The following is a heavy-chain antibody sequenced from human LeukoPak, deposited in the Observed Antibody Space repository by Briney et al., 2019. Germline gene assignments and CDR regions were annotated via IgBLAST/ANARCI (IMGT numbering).Heavy chain of an antibody. Sequence: PGGSLRLSCAASGFTFSSYWMSWVRQAPGKGLEWVANIKQDGSEKYYVDSVKGRFTISRDNAKNSLYLQMNSLRAEDTAVYYCARDGSSSWYFQGINWFDPWGQGTLVTVSS. V-gene: IGHV3-7*01. CDR2: IKQDGSEK. D-gene: IGHD6-13*01. CDR3: ARDGSSSWYFQGINWFDP. CDR1: GFTFSSYW. J-gene: IGHJ5*02.